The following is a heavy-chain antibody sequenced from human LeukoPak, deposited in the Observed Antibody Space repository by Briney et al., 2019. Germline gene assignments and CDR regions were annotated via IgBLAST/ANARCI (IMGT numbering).Heavy chain of an antibody. CDR1: GYTFTSYG. Sequence: ASVKVSCKASGYTFTSYGISWVRQAPGRGLEWMGWISAYNGNTDYAQKFQGRVTMTRDTSISTAYMELSRLRSDDTAVYYCARAEYSSSAAYYYYYYYMDVWGKGTTVTVSS. J-gene: IGHJ6*03. D-gene: IGHD6-6*01. CDR2: ISAYNGNT. CDR3: ARAEYSSSAAYYYYYYYMDV. V-gene: IGHV1-18*01.